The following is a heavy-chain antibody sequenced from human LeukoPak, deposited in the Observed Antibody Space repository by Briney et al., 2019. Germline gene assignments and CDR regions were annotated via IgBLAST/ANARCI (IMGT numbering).Heavy chain of an antibody. Sequence: GGSLRLSCAASGFTFSSYSMNWVRQAPGKGLEWVSYISSSSSTMYYADSVKGRFTISRDNAKNSLYLQMNSLRADDTAVYYCARLQYRYYYDSNHYYHYMDVWGKGTTVTFSS. J-gene: IGHJ6*03. V-gene: IGHV3-48*04. CDR1: GFTFSSYS. CDR3: ARLQYRYYYDSNHYYHYMDV. D-gene: IGHD3-22*01. CDR2: ISSSSSTM.